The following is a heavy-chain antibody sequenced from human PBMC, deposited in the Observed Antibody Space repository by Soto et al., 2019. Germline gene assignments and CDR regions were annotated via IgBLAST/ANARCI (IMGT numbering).Heavy chain of an antibody. CDR3: AKLGASIAARLAFDI. Sequence: SETLSLTCTVSGGSISSSSYYWGWIRQPPGKGLEWIGSIYYSGSTYYNPSLKSRVTISVDTSKNQFSLKLSSVTAADTAVYYCAKLGASIAARLAFDIWGQGTMVTVSS. CDR2: IYYSGST. D-gene: IGHD6-6*01. V-gene: IGHV4-39*01. J-gene: IGHJ3*02. CDR1: GGSISSSSYY.